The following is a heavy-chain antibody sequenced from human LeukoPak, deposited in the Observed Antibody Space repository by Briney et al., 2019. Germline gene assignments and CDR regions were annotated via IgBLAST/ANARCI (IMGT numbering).Heavy chain of an antibody. V-gene: IGHV4-4*07. D-gene: IGHD4-17*01. CDR2: IYTSGST. J-gene: IGHJ4*02. Sequence: PSETLSLTRTVSGGSISSYYWSWIRQPAGKGLEWIGRIYTSGSTNYNPSLKSRVTMSVDTSKNQFSLKLSSVTAADTAVYYCARDVDDYGDYGGYFDYWGQGTLVTVSS. CDR3: ARDVDDYGDYGGYFDY. CDR1: GGSISSYY.